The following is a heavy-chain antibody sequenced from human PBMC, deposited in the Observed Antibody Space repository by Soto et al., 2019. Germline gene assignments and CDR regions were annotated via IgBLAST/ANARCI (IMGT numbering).Heavy chain of an antibody. CDR3: AKGSASTYYFDS. V-gene: IGHV3-23*01. CDR2: ISRSGGSI. CDR1: GVTFSTYA. J-gene: IGHJ4*02. D-gene: IGHD6-19*01. Sequence: GGSLRLSCAASGVTFSTYAMSWVRQAPGKGLEWVSAISRSGGSIYYADSVKGRFTVSRDNPENMLYLQMNSLRAEDTAVYFCAKGSASTYYFDSWGQGTLVTVSS.